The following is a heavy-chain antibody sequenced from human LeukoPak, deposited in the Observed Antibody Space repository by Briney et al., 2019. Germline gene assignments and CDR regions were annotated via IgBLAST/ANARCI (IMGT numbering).Heavy chain of an antibody. Sequence: GGSLRLSCAASGFTFSDYYMSWIRQAPGKGLEWVSYISSSGSTIYYADSVKGRFTISRDNAKNSLYLQMNSLRAEDTATYYCTRDFGSNVVVTAIVDWGQGTLVTVSS. V-gene: IGHV3-11*04. CDR3: TRDFGSNVVVTAIVD. CDR2: ISSSGSTI. CDR1: GFTFSDYY. J-gene: IGHJ4*02. D-gene: IGHD2-21*02.